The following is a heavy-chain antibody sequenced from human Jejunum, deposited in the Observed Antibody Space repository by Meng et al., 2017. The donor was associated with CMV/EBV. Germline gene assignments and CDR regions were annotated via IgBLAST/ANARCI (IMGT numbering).Heavy chain of an antibody. J-gene: IGHJ6*02. CDR2: ISGSGASI. CDR3: AKMGFYDYYGMDV. Sequence: GLTCSRSGKSRGRQGPGKGLEWVSMISGSGASIYYADSVKGRFTISRDSSKNTVYLQMNSLRAEDTAVYYCAKMGFYDYYGMDVWGQGTTVTVSS. CDR1: GLTCSRSG. V-gene: IGHV3-23*01.